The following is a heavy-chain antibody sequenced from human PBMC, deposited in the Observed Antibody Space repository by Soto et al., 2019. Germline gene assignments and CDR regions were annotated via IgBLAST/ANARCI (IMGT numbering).Heavy chain of an antibody. CDR1: GGSISSSSSY. J-gene: IGHJ5*02. Sequence: SETLSPTCTFSGGSISSSSSYWSWIRQPPGKGLEWIGYIYYSGSTYCNPSLKSRVTISVDTSKNQFSLKLSSVTAADTAVYYFALTADYYDSSGYLNWFDPWGQGTLVTVS. V-gene: IGHV4-30-4*01. D-gene: IGHD3-22*01. CDR3: ALTADYYDSSGYLNWFDP. CDR2: IYYSGST.